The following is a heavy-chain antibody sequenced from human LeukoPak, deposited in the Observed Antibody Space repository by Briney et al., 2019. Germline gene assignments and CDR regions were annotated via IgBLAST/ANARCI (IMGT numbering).Heavy chain of an antibody. D-gene: IGHD5-12*01. CDR3: AKGLDGGYDK. CDR1: GFAFSSYG. CDR2: ISYDGSNK. Sequence: PGGSLRLSCAASGFAFSSYGMHWVRQAPGKGLEWVAVISYDGSNKYYADSVKGRFTISRDNSKNTLYLQMNSLRAEDTAVYYCAKGLDGGYDKWGQGTLVTVSS. J-gene: IGHJ4*02. V-gene: IGHV3-30*18.